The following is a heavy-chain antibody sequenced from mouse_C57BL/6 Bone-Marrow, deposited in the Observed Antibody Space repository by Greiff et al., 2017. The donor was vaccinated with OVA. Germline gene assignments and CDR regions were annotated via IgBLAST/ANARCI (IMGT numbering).Heavy chain of an antibody. CDR1: GFTFSDYG. CDR3: ARSGSSYWYFDV. J-gene: IGHJ1*03. Sequence: VHLVESGGGLVKPGGSLKLSCAASGFTFSDYGMHWVRQAPEKGLEWVAYISSGSSTIYYADTVKGRFTISRDNAKNTLFLQMTSLRSEDTAMYYCARSGSSYWYFDVWGTGTTVTVSS. CDR2: ISSGSSTI. V-gene: IGHV5-17*01. D-gene: IGHD1-1*01.